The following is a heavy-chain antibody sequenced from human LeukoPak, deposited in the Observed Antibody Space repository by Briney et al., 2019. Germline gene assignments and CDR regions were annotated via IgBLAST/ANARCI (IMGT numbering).Heavy chain of an antibody. CDR2: ISYDGSDK. CDR3: ARGHGTPAGDAFDI. V-gene: IGHV3-30-3*01. Sequence: GGSLRLSCAASGFTFSSYTMHWVRQAPGKGLEWVAVISYDGSDKYYADSVKGRFTISRDDAKKSLYLQMNSLRAEDTAVYYCARGHGTPAGDAFDIWGQGTMVTVSS. D-gene: IGHD1-26*01. J-gene: IGHJ3*02. CDR1: GFTFSSYT.